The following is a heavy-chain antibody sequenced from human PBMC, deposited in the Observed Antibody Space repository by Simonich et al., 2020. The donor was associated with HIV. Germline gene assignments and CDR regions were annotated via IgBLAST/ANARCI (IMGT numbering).Heavy chain of an antibody. Sequence: QVQLQQWGAGLLKPSETLSLTCAVYGGSFSGYYWSWIRQPPGKGLEWIGEINHSGGTNYNPSLKSRVTISVDTSKNQFSLKWSSVTAADTAVYYCAGSVADIVAAGFGFWGQGTLVTVSS. CDR1: GGSFSGYY. CDR2: INHSGGT. J-gene: IGHJ4*02. CDR3: AGSVADIVAAGFGF. V-gene: IGHV4-34*01. D-gene: IGHD5-12*01.